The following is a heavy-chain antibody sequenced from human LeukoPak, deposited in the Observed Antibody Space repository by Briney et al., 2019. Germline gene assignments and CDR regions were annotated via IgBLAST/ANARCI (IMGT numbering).Heavy chain of an antibody. J-gene: IGHJ4*02. Sequence: GASVKVSCKASGYTFTSYGISWVRQAPGQGLEWMGWISAYNGNTNYAQKFQGKFTMTSDTSTSTAYMELRSLRSDDTAVYYCGRVVNGFIDYWGQGTLVTVSS. V-gene: IGHV1-18*01. CDR1: GYTFTSYG. CDR2: ISAYNGNT. D-gene: IGHD2-8*01. CDR3: GRVVNGFIDY.